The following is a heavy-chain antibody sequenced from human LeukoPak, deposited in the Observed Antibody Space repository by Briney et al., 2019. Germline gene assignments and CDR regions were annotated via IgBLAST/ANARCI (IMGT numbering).Heavy chain of an antibody. V-gene: IGHV4-61*02. D-gene: IGHD3-10*01. Sequence: SETLSLTCSVSGGSIISDSYYWNWIRQPAGKGLEWIGRMYTSGTTNYNPSLRSRVTISVDTSKNQFSLKLSSVTAADTAVYYCATSRTLMVRGVTPPFDYWGQGTLVTVSS. CDR3: ATSRTLMVRGVTPPFDY. CDR1: GGSIISDSYY. J-gene: IGHJ4*02. CDR2: MYTSGTT.